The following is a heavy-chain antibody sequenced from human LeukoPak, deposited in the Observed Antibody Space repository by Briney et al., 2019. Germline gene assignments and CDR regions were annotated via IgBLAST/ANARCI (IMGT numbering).Heavy chain of an antibody. J-gene: IGHJ1*01. Sequence: PSETLSLTSTVSGGSITSDYWSWIRQPPGKGLEWIGYIFYSGHSNYNPTLKSRVTISVDTSKSQFSLKLSSVTAEDTVGYYCAGHSSTRSPFLHWGQGTLVTVSS. CDR2: IFYSGHS. V-gene: IGHV4-59*08. CDR1: GGSITSDY. D-gene: IGHD3-10*01. CDR3: AGHSSTRSPFLH.